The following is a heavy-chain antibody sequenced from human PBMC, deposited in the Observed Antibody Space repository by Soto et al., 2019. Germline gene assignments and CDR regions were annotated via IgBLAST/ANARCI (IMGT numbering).Heavy chain of an antibody. CDR2: IKQDGSEK. V-gene: IGHV3-7*05. Sequence: PGGSLRLSCAASGFTFSSYWMSWVRQAPGKGLEWVANIKQDGSEKYYVDSVKGRFTISRDNAKNSLYLQMNSLRAEDTAVYYCASPSAAYYYYCMDVWGQGTTVTFSS. J-gene: IGHJ6*02. CDR3: ASPSAAYYYYCMDV. CDR1: GFTFSSYW.